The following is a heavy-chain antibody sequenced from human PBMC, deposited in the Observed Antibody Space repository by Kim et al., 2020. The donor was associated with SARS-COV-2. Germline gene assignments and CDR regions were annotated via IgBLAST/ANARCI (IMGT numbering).Heavy chain of an antibody. CDR2: ISGSGGST. CDR3: AKAAKRTMIVVDTKYYFDY. V-gene: IGHV3-23*01. D-gene: IGHD3-22*01. J-gene: IGHJ4*02. CDR1: GFTFSSSA. Sequence: GGSLRLSGAASGFTFSSSAMSWVRQAPGKGLEWVSAISGSGGSTYYADSVKGRFTISRDNSKNTLYLQMNSLRAEDTAVYYCAKAAKRTMIVVDTKYYFDYWGQGTLVTVSS.